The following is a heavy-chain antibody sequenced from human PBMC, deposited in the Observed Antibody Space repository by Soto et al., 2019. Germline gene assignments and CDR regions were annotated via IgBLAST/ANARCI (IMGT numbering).Heavy chain of an antibody. V-gene: IGHV3-13*05. J-gene: IGHJ4*02. CDR2: IGNAGDP. D-gene: IGHD1-1*01. CDR3: ARGLTLDSTALGY. CDR1: GFTFSSYD. Sequence: PSGSLDLACAASGFTFSSYDIHWFCQHTGKGLEWVSDIGNAGDPYYTRSVKGRFTISRDTAKNYFSLQLNSLRAGDTAVYYCARGLTLDSTALGYWGQGTLVTVSS.